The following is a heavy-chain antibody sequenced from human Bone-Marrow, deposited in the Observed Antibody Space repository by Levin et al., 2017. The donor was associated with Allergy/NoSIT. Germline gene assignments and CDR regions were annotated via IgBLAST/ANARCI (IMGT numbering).Heavy chain of an antibody. CDR2: ISSDGSNK. CDR3: AKDHDSSGYGHWGYFDY. V-gene: IGHV3-30*18. D-gene: IGHD3-22*01. CDR1: GFTSSTYG. Sequence: PSQTLSLTCAASGFTSSTYGMHWVRQAPGKGLEWMAIISSDGSNKYYADSVKGRFTISRDNSKNTLYLQMDSLRAEDTAVYYCAKDHDSSGYGHWGYFDYWGQGTLVTVSS. J-gene: IGHJ4*02.